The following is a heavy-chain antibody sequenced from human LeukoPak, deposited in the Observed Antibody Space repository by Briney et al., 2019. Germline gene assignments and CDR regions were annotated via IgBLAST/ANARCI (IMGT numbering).Heavy chain of an antibody. CDR1: RFSFSSYD. D-gene: IGHD3-22*01. Sequence: PGGSLRLSCAASRFSFSSYDMSLVRQAPGKGLEWVSAIYTGGSTYYAGSVKGRFTISRDNSKNTLYLQMNSLRAEDTAVYYCARNLYYYDSSGYYYYWGQGTLVTVSS. CDR2: IYTGGST. CDR3: ARNLYYYDSSGYYYY. J-gene: IGHJ4*02. V-gene: IGHV3-66*01.